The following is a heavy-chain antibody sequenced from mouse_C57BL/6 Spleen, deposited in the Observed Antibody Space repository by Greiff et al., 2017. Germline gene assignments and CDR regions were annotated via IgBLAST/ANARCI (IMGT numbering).Heavy chain of an antibody. CDR3: AFIATGVATGYFEV. Sequence: QVQLQQPGAELVKPGASVKLSCKASGYTFTSYWMHWVKQRPGQGLEWIGMIHPNSGSTNYNEKFKSKATLAVDKSSSTAYMQLSSLTSADSAVYYCAFIATGVATGYFEVWGTGTTVTVSS. J-gene: IGHJ1*03. D-gene: IGHD1-1*01. CDR1: GYTFTSYW. CDR2: IHPNSGST. V-gene: IGHV1-64*01.